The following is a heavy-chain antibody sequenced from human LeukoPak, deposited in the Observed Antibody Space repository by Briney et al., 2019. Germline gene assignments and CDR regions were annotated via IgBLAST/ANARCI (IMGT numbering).Heavy chain of an antibody. Sequence: SETLSLTCAVSGGSFSGYYWSWIRQPPGKGLEWIGEINHSGSTNYNPSLKSRVTISVDTSKNQFSLKLSSVTAADTAVYYCARSKPRWLQLRGTTDYWGQGTLVTVSS. CDR1: GGSFSGYY. CDR2: INHSGST. CDR3: ARSKPRWLQLRGTTDY. D-gene: IGHD5-24*01. V-gene: IGHV4-34*01. J-gene: IGHJ4*02.